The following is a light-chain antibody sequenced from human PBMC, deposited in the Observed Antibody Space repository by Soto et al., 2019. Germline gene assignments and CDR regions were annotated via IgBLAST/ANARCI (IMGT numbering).Light chain of an antibody. CDR2: VAS. J-gene: IGKJ1*01. V-gene: IGKV3D-15*01. Sequence: EIVMTQSPVTLSVSPGERATLSCRASQSISRNLAWYQQKPGQAPRLLIYVASTRATGVPARFSGSGSGTEFTLTISSLQSEDFAVYYCQQYNDWPRTFGQGTKVE. CDR1: QSISRN. CDR3: QQYNDWPRT.